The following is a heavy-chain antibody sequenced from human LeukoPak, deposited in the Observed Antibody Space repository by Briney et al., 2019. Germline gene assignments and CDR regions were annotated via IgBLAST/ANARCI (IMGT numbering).Heavy chain of an antibody. J-gene: IGHJ5*02. Sequence: RASETLSLTCAVYGGSFSGYYWSWIRQPPGKGLEWIGEINHSGSTNCNPSLKSRVTISVDTSKNQFSLKLSSVTAADTAVYYCARGKGSYYHNWFDPWGQGTLVTVSS. D-gene: IGHD3-10*01. CDR3: ARGKGSYYHNWFDP. CDR1: GGSFSGYY. CDR2: INHSGST. V-gene: IGHV4-34*01.